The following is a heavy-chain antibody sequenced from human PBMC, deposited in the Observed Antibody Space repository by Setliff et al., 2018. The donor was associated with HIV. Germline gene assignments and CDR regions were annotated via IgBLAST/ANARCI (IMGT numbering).Heavy chain of an antibody. CDR3: ARRAYCSSTTCFDN. J-gene: IGHJ4*02. Sequence: GESLKISCAASGFNVNNKYMSWVRQAPGEGLEWVSAILSTGERTFYADSVKGRFTISRDNSKNTVYLQMNSLRAEDTAVYYCARRAYCSSTTCFDNWGQGTLVTVSS. CDR1: GFNVNNKY. CDR2: ILSTGERT. D-gene: IGHD2-2*01. V-gene: IGHV3-66*04.